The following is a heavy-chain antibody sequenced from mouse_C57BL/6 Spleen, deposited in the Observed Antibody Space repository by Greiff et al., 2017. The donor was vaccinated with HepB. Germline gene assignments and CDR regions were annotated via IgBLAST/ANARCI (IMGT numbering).Heavy chain of an antibody. V-gene: IGHV1-54*01. D-gene: IGHD1-1*01. Sequence: VQLQQSGAELVRPGTSVKVSCKASGYAFTNYLIEWVKQRPGQGLEWIGVINPGSGGTNYNEKFKGKATLTADKSSSTAYMQLSSLTSEEAAVYFCARYYGSSYDAMDYWGQVTSVTVSS. CDR2: INPGSGGT. CDR1: GYAFTNYL. J-gene: IGHJ4*01. CDR3: ARYYGSSYDAMDY.